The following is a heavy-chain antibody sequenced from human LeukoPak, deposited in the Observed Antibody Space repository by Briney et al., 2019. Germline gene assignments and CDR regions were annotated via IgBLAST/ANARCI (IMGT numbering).Heavy chain of an antibody. CDR3: AKVPVPAAPLYYYYYMDV. Sequence: PGGSLRLSCAASGFTFSSYSMNWVRQAPGKGLEWVSSISSSSSYIYYADSVKGRFTISRDNSKNTLYLQMNSLRAEDTALYYCAKVPVPAAPLYYYYYMDVWGKGTTVTVSS. V-gene: IGHV3-21*01. D-gene: IGHD2-2*01. CDR1: GFTFSSYS. CDR2: ISSSSSYI. J-gene: IGHJ6*03.